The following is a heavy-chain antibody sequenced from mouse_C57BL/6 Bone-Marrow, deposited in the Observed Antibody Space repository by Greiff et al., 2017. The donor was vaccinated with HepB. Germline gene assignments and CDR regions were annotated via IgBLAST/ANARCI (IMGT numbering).Heavy chain of an antibody. J-gene: IGHJ2*01. CDR2: INPSSGYT. V-gene: IGHV1-7*01. CDR1: GYTFTSYW. CDR3: NYYGVAGDY. Sequence: VQLQQSGAELAKPGASVKLSCKASGYTFTSYWMHWVKQRPGQGLEWIGYINPSSGYTKYNQKFKDKAKLTADKSSSTAYMQLSSLTYEDSAVYYCNYYGVAGDYWGQGTTLTVSS. D-gene: IGHD1-1*01.